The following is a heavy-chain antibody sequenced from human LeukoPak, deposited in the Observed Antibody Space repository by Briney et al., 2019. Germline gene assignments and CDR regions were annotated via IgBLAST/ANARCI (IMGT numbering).Heavy chain of an antibody. V-gene: IGHV4-34*01. Sequence: KASETLSLTCAVYGVSFSGYYWSWIRQPPGKGLEWIGEINHSGSTNYNSSLKSRVTISVDTSKNQFSLKLSSVTAADTAVYYCARESPGSLWGQGTLVTVSS. CDR3: ARESPGSL. CDR2: INHSGST. J-gene: IGHJ4*02. CDR1: GVSFSGYY.